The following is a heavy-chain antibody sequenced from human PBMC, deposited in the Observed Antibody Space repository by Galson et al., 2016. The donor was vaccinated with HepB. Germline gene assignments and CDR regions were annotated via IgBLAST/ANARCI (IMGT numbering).Heavy chain of an antibody. D-gene: IGHD5-12*01. CDR1: GGSISNYY. CDR3: AGGLGSGYQWLEFYFDY. Sequence: SETLSLTCTVSGGSISNYYWSWIRQSPGKGLAWIGYIYSSGSSDYNPYLKSRVTIVVDTPTSQVSLKLTAVNAADTAVYFLAGGLGSGYQWLEFYFDYWGQGTLVTVSS. CDR2: IYSSGSS. J-gene: IGHJ4*02. V-gene: IGHV4-59*12.